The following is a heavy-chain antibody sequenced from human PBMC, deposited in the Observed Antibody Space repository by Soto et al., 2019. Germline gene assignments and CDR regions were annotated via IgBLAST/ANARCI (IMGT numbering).Heavy chain of an antibody. CDR2: IYWDDDK. Sequence: QITLKESGPTLVRPTQTLTLTCTFSGFSLSTSGVGVGWIHQPPRKALEWLAVIYWDDDKRYSSSLKSRLTITKDTSKNQVVLTMTNMDPVDTATYYCAHHPYYGLGSYSFDYWGQGTLVTVSS. D-gene: IGHD3-10*01. CDR1: GFSLSTSGVG. J-gene: IGHJ4*02. V-gene: IGHV2-5*02. CDR3: AHHPYYGLGSYSFDY.